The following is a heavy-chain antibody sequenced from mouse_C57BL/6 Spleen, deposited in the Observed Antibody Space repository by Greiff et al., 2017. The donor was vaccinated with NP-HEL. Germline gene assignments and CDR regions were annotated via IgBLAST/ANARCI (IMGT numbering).Heavy chain of an antibody. Sequence: EVQGVESGGGLVKPGGSLKLSCAASGFTFSSYAMSWVRQTPEKRLEWVATISDGGSYTYYPDNVKGRFTISRDNAKNNLYLQMSHLKSEDTAMYYCAIHYYGSSPYFDYWGQGTTLTVSS. V-gene: IGHV5-4*01. CDR3: AIHYYGSSPYFDY. CDR2: ISDGGSYT. D-gene: IGHD1-1*01. CDR1: GFTFSSYA. J-gene: IGHJ2*01.